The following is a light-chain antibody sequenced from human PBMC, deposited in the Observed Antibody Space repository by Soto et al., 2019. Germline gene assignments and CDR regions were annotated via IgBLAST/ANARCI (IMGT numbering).Light chain of an antibody. CDR3: QQSSSIPIT. CDR2: GAS. Sequence: DIQMTQSPSSLSASVGDRVTITCRASQSISTYLNWYQQKPGKAPKLLIYGASSLQGGVPSRSSGSGSGTDFTLTISSLQPEDFTTYYCQQSSSIPITFGQGTRLEIK. CDR1: QSISTY. V-gene: IGKV1-39*01. J-gene: IGKJ5*01.